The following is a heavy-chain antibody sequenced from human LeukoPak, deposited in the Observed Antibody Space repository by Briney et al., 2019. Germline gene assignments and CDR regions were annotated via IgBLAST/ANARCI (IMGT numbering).Heavy chain of an antibody. V-gene: IGHV3-7*03. Sequence: GGSLRLSCTASGFALSNHWMNWVRQAPGKGLEWVANIKQDGSAKYCVDSVKGRFTISRDNTKNSLYLQMNSLRAEDTDLYYCARDAGRTLDLWGRGTLVTVSS. CDR2: IKQDGSAK. J-gene: IGHJ2*01. CDR1: GFALSNHW. D-gene: IGHD1-7*01. CDR3: ARDAGRTLDL.